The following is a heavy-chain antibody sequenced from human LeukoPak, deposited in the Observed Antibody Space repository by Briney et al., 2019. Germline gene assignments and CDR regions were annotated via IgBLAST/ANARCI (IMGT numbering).Heavy chain of an antibody. CDR2: SDPTDSYT. Sequence: GESLSISFKGSGYRFNTYWITWVRQMPGKGVEWIGRSDPTDSYTNYSPSFQGHVTISIDTSITTAYLPWSSLKASDTATYYCAREWGYWGQGTLVTVSS. CDR3: AREWGY. CDR1: GYRFNTYW. V-gene: IGHV5-10-1*01. D-gene: IGHD2-8*01. J-gene: IGHJ4*02.